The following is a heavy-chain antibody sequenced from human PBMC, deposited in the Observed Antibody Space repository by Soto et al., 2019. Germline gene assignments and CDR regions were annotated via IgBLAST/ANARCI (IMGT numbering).Heavy chain of an antibody. V-gene: IGHV3-74*01. CDR1: GFTLRSYW. J-gene: IGHJ5*02. CDR2: IDTDGSRT. Sequence: EVQLVESGGGLVQPGGSLRLSCAASGFTLRSYWMHWVRQAPGKGPMWVSRIDTDGSRTTYADSVKGRFIISRDNAKNMMYLQMNSLRAEDTAVYYCVRDRPHNWFDPWGQGTLVTVSS. D-gene: IGHD6-6*01. CDR3: VRDRPHNWFDP.